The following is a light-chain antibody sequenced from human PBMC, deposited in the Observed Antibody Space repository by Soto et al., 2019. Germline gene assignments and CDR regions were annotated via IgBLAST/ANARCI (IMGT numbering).Light chain of an antibody. J-gene: IGLJ3*02. Sequence: QSVLTQPPSVSAAPGQKVTISCSGSTSNIGNNYVSWYQQLPGAAPKLLIYENAKRPSGIPDRFSGSKSGTSATLGITGLQTGDGVDYYCGAWDTSLSARVFCGGTQLTVL. CDR2: ENA. CDR1: TSNIGNNY. CDR3: GAWDTSLSARV. V-gene: IGLV1-51*02.